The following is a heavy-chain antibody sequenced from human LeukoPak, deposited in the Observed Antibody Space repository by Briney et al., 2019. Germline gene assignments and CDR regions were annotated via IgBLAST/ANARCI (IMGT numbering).Heavy chain of an antibody. CDR2: IIPILGIA. Sequence: SVKVSCKASGGTFGSYAISWVRQAPGQGLEWMGRIIPILGIANYAQKFQGRVTITADKSTSTAYMELSSLRSEDTAVYYCARVWGEGYYFDYWGQGTLVTVSS. J-gene: IGHJ4*02. CDR1: GGTFGSYA. CDR3: ARVWGEGYYFDY. V-gene: IGHV1-69*04. D-gene: IGHD3-16*01.